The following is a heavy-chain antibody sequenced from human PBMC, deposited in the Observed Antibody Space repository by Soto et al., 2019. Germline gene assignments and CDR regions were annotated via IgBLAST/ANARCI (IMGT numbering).Heavy chain of an antibody. J-gene: IGHJ4*02. CDR3: ARELERIDY. D-gene: IGHD1-1*01. V-gene: IGHV4-38-2*02. CDR2: IYHSGST. Sequence: SETLSLTCAVSGYSISSGYYWGWIRQPPGKGLEWIGSIYHSGSTYYNPSLKSRVTISVDTSKNQFSLKLSSVTAADTAVYYCARELERIDYSGQGTRVTVSS. CDR1: GYSISSGYY.